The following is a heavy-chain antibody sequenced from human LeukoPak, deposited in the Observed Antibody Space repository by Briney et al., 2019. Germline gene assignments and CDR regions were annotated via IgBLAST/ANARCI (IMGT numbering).Heavy chain of an antibody. CDR2: ISYDGSDK. J-gene: IGHJ4*02. V-gene: IGHV3-30*18. D-gene: IGHD6-13*01. CDR1: RFTFSNYV. CDR3: AKDPRRYSRTGGYFDY. Sequence: GGSLRLSCAASRFTFSNYVMHWVRQAPGKGLEWVAVISYDGSDKYYADSVKGRFTISRDNSKNTLYLQMSSLRAEDTAVYYCAKDPRRYSRTGGYFDYWGQGTLVTVSS.